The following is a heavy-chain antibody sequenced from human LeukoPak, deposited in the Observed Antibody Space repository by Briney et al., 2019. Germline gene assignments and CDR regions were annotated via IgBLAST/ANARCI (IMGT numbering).Heavy chain of an antibody. J-gene: IGHJ6*02. V-gene: IGHV1-69*01. D-gene: IGHD6-13*01. CDR2: IIPIPGTA. CDR1: GGTFSSYA. CDR3: ARAPYSSSGEGTNYYYYYGMDV. Sequence: KTSCKASGGTFSSYAISWVRQAPGQGLEWMGGIIPIPGTANYAQKFQGRVTITADESTSTAYMELSSLRSEDTAVYYCARAPYSSSGEGTNYYYYYGMDVWGQGTTVTVSS.